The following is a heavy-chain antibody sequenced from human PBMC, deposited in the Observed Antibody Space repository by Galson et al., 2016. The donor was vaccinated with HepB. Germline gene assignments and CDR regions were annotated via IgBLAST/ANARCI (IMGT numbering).Heavy chain of an antibody. J-gene: IGHJ6*03. V-gene: IGHV1-24*01. Sequence: SVKVSCKVSGYTLTELSIHWVRQAPGKGLEWMGGFDPEDDERIYAQKLQGRVTLTKDTSTRTAYMELRSLRSDDTAVYYCARQWLEWERVYYSHYYMDVWGKGTSVTVSS. CDR2: FDPEDDER. CDR3: ARQWLEWERVYYSHYYMDV. D-gene: IGHD5-12*01. CDR1: GYTLTELS.